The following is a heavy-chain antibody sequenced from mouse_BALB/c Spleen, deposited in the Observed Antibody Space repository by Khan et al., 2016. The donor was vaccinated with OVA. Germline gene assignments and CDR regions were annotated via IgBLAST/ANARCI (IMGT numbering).Heavy chain of an antibody. CDR2: IGPGSSNA. J-gene: IGHJ4*01. V-gene: IGHV1S41*01. Sequence: DLVKPGASVKLSCKASGYTFTSYWINWIKQRPGQGLEWIGRIGPGSSNAYYNDMFKDKATLTVDTSSNTAYIQLSSLSSEDSAVYFCARENYYCRSCYAMDYWGQGTSVTGSA. D-gene: IGHD1-1*01. CDR1: GYTFTSYW. CDR3: ARENYYCRSCYAMDY.